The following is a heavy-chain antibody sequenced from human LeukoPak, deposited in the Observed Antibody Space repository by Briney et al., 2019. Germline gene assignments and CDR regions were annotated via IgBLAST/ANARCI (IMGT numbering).Heavy chain of an antibody. CDR2: ISSDGSNK. D-gene: IGHD6-6*01. CDR1: GFTFSIYA. CDR3: DRHDSSSHF. J-gene: IGHJ4*02. Sequence: PGGSLRLSCAASGFTFSIYAMHWVRQAPGKGLEWVAFISSDGSNKYYADSVKGRFTISRDNSKNTLYLQMNSLRDEDTAVYYCDRHDSSSHFWGQGTLVTVSS. V-gene: IGHV3-30-3*01.